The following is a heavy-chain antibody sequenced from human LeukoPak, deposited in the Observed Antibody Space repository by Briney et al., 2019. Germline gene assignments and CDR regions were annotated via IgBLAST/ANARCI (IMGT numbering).Heavy chain of an antibody. CDR1: GGSISSSSFS. CDR3: AAMSSRFEYYFDY. CDR2: IHYSGSS. Sequence: KSSETLSLTCTVSGGSISSSSFSWVWIRQPPGKGLQWIGNIHYSGSSYYNPSLKSRVTISVDTSRIIFSLKMHSVTAADTAVYYCAAMSSRFEYYFDYWGQGTLVPVSS. V-gene: IGHV4-39*01. D-gene: IGHD5/OR15-5a*01. J-gene: IGHJ4*02.